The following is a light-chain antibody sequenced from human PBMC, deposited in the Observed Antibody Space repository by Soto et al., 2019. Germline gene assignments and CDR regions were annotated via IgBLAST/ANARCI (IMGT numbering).Light chain of an antibody. CDR1: QSISNR. Sequence: DIQMTQSPSTLSSSVGDRVTLTCRASQSISNRLAWYQQKPGKAPKVRIYDASSLESGVPSRLSGSGSGTEFILTISSMQPDDFASYCCQHYGGMWTFGQGTKVDIK. CDR3: QHYGGMWT. V-gene: IGKV1-5*01. J-gene: IGKJ1*01. CDR2: DAS.